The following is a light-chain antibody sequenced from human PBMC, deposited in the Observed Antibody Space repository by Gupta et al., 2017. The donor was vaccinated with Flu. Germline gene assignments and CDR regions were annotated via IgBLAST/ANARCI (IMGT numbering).Light chain of an antibody. J-gene: IGKJ4*01. CDR1: QSISSW. V-gene: IGKV1-5*03. CDR3: QQYNSYSLT. CDR2: KAS. Sequence: IQMTQSPSTLSASVGDRVTITCRASQSISSWLAWYQQKPGKAPKLLIYKASSLESGVPSRFSGSGSGTEFTLTISSLQPDDFATYYCQQYNSYSLTFGVGTKVEIK.